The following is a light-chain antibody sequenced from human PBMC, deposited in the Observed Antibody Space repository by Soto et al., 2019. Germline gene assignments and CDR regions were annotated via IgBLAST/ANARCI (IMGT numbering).Light chain of an antibody. J-gene: IGKJ5*01. CDR2: GAS. CDR3: QQYNNWPLT. CDR1: LGISIN. Sequence: EIVMTQSPATLSASPGERVTLSCRASLGISINLAWYQQRPGQAPRLLIYGASTRATGVPARFSGGGSGTEFTLTITSLQSEDFAVYWCQQYNNWPLTFGPGTRLEIK. V-gene: IGKV3D-15*01.